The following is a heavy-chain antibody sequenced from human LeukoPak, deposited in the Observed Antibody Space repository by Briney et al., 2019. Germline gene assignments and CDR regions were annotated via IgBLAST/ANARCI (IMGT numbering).Heavy chain of an antibody. CDR2: INHHSDIT. D-gene: IGHD1-26*01. CDR1: GFSFYDYA. CDR3: ARDLIRSYGYYFDY. V-gene: IGHV3-9*01. J-gene: IGHJ4*02. Sequence: GGSLRLSCAASGFSFYDYAMHWVRQAPGKGLEWVSGINHHSDITIYADSVKGRFTISRDDAKNSLYLQMNSLRAEDTAVYYCARDLIRSYGYYFDYWGQGTLVTVSS.